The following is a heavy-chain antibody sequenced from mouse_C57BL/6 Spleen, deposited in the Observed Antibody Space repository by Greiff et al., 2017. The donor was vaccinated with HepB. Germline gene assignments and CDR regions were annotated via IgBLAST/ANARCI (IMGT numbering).Heavy chain of an antibody. CDR1: GYTFTDYN. D-gene: IGHD1-1*01. CDR2: INPNNGGT. Sequence: VQLQQSGPELVKPGASVKIPCKASGYTFTDYNMDWVKQSHGKSLEWIGDINPNNGGTIYNQKFKGKATLTVDKSSSTAYMELRSLTSEDTADYSCARSDYYGSSPYWYFDVWGTGTTVTVSS. J-gene: IGHJ1*03. CDR3: ARSDYYGSSPYWYFDV. V-gene: IGHV1-18*01.